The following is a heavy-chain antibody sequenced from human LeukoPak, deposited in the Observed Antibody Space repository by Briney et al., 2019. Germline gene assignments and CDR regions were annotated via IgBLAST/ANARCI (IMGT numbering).Heavy chain of an antibody. J-gene: IGHJ4*02. V-gene: IGHV3-43D*03. Sequence: GGSLRLSCAASGFTFDDYAMHWVRQAPGKGLEWVSLISWDGGSTYYADSVKGRFTISRDNSKNTGYLQMDNLRIDDTAVYYCAKDQVVRYLDLWGQGTLVTVSS. CDR1: GFTFDDYA. CDR3: AKDQVVRYLDL. CDR2: ISWDGGST. D-gene: IGHD2-21*01.